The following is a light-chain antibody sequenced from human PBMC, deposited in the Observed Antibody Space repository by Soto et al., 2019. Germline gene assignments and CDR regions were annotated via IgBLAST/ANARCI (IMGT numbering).Light chain of an antibody. J-gene: IGLJ1*01. Sequence: QSVLTQPASVSGSPGQSITISCTGTSSDVGAYNYASWYQQQPGKVPKLMIYDVSNRPSGVSNRFSGSKSGNTASLTISGLQAEDEADYYCSSYTSSRTPYVFGTGTKVTVL. CDR2: DVS. CDR1: SSDVGAYNY. V-gene: IGLV2-14*01. CDR3: SSYTSSRTPYV.